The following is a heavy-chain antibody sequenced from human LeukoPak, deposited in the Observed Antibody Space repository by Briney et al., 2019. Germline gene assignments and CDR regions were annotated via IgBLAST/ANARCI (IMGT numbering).Heavy chain of an antibody. D-gene: IGHD2-2*01. V-gene: IGHV4-34*01. CDR3: ARRKRSGCSSTSCLLNWFDP. CDR1: GGSFSGYY. CDR2: INHSGST. J-gene: IGHJ5*02. Sequence: PSETLSLTCAVYGGSFSGYYWSWIRKPPGKGLEWIGEINHSGSTNYNPSLKSRVTISVDTSKNQFSLKPSSVTAADTAVYYCARRKRSGCSSTSCLLNWFDPWGQGTLVTVSS.